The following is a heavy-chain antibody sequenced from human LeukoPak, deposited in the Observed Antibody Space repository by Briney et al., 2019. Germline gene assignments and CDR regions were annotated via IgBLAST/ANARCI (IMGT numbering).Heavy chain of an antibody. CDR1: GGSISSGSYY. Sequence: PSQTLSLTCTVSGGSISSGSYYWSWIRQPAGKGLEWIGRIYTSGSTNYNPSLKSRATISVDTSKNQFSLKLSSVTAADTAVYYCARDRVSPTLYYYYYMDVWGKGTTVTVSS. J-gene: IGHJ6*03. CDR2: IYTSGST. CDR3: ARDRVSPTLYYYYYMDV. V-gene: IGHV4-61*02.